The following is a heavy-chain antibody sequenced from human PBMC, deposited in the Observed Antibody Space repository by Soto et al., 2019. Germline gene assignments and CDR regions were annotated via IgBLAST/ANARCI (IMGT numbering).Heavy chain of an antibody. CDR3: ATGGNNDWQVAFDI. CDR1: GGSFSTYY. Sequence: QLQQWGAGLLKPSETLSLTCVVSGGSFSTYYYNCIRQSPGKGLEWIGEINHSGSNNYSPSLKSRVTLSLDTSKHQFYLKLTSVTPSDTAVYYCATGGNNDWQVAFDIGGQGTMVTVSS. D-gene: IGHD3-9*01. CDR2: INHSGSN. J-gene: IGHJ3*02. V-gene: IGHV4-34*01.